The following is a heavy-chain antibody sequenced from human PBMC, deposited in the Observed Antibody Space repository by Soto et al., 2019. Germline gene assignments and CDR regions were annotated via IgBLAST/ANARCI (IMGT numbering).Heavy chain of an antibody. V-gene: IGHV6-1*01. CDR2: TYYRSRWYN. D-gene: IGHD6-19*01. CDR3: AREGWYYFDY. J-gene: IGHJ4*02. CDR1: GDSVSSNSAA. Sequence: SQTLSLTCVVSGDSVSSNSAARNWIRQSPSRGLEWLGRTYYRSRWYNDYAVSVKGRFTISRDNAKNTLYLQMNSLRAEDTAVYYCAREGWYYFDYWGQGTPVTASS.